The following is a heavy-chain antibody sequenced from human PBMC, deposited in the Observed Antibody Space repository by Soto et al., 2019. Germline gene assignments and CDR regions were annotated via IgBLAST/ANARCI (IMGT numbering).Heavy chain of an antibody. Sequence: GESLKISCQTSGYSFTNFWIGWVRQMPGKGLEWMGIIYPGDSDTRYSPSFQGQVTISADKSINTAYLQWSSLKASDTAMYYCAGTPMVLSSFDYWGQGTLVTVSS. CDR1: GYSFTNFW. J-gene: IGHJ4*02. CDR3: AGTPMVLSSFDY. V-gene: IGHV5-51*01. D-gene: IGHD5-18*01. CDR2: IYPGDSDT.